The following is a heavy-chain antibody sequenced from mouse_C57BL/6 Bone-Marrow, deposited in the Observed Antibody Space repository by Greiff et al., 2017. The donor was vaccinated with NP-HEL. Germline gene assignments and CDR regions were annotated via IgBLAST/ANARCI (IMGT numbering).Heavy chain of an antibody. J-gene: IGHJ3*01. Sequence: EVQRVESGGDLVKPGGSLKLSCAASGFTFSSYGMSWVRQTPDKRLEWVATISSGGSYTYYPDSVKGRFTISRDNAKNTLYLQMSSLKSEDTAMYYCASRDYGSSWDYWGQGTLVTVSA. CDR1: GFTFSSYG. CDR3: ASRDYGSSWDY. CDR2: ISSGGSYT. D-gene: IGHD1-1*01. V-gene: IGHV5-6*01.